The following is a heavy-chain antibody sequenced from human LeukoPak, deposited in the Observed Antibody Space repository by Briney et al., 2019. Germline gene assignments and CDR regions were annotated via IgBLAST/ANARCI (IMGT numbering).Heavy chain of an antibody. V-gene: IGHV3-21*01. D-gene: IGHD2-8*02. CDR2: ISSSSSYI. CDR1: GLTGAPFSSHW. Sequence: GGSLRLSCAASGLTGAPFSSHWIHWVRQAPGKGLEWVSSISSSSSYIYYADSVKGRFTISRDNAKNSLYLQMNSLRAEDTAVYYCARDGGVSAFDIWGQGTMVTVSS. J-gene: IGHJ3*02. CDR3: ARDGGVSAFDI.